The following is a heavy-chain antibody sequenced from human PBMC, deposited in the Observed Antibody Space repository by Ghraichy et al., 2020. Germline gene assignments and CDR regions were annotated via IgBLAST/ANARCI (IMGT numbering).Heavy chain of an antibody. CDR3: ARGGPGDYVAGPFDY. CDR2: INSDGSST. J-gene: IGHJ4*02. V-gene: IGHV3-74*01. D-gene: IGHD4-17*01. Sequence: GESLNISCAASGFTFSSYWMHWVRQAPGKGLVWVSRINSDGSSTSYADSVKGRFTISRDNAKNTLYLQMNSLRAEDTAVYYCARGGPGDYVAGPFDYWGQGTLVTVSS. CDR1: GFTFSSYW.